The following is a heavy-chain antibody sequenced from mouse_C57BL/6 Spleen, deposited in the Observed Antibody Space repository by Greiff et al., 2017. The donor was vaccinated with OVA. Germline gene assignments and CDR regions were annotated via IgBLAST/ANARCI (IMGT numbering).Heavy chain of an antibody. Sequence: EVQVVESGPGLVKPSQSLSLTCSVTGYSITSGYYWNWIRQFPGNKLEWMGYISYDGSNNYNPSLKNRISITRDTSKNQFFLKLNSVTTEDTATYYCARYGPLNFDVWGTGTTVTVSS. V-gene: IGHV3-6*01. J-gene: IGHJ1*03. D-gene: IGHD1-1*02. CDR3: ARYGPLNFDV. CDR2: ISYDGSN. CDR1: GYSITSGYY.